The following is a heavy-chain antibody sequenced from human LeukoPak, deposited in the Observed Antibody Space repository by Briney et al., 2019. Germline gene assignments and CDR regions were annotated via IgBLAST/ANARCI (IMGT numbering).Heavy chain of an antibody. CDR1: GGSISSYY. Sequence: SETLSLTCTVSGGSISSYYWSWIRQPPGKGLEWIGYIYYSGSTNYNPSLKSRVTISVDTSKNQFSLKLSSVTAADTAVYYCARGLYYYDSSAAYYYYMDVWGEGTTVTVSS. D-gene: IGHD3-22*01. J-gene: IGHJ6*03. CDR2: IYYSGST. CDR3: ARGLYYYDSSAAYYYYMDV. V-gene: IGHV4-59*01.